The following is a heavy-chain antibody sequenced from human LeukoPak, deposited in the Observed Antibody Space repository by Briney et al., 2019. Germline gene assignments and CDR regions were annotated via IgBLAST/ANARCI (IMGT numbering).Heavy chain of an antibody. Sequence: GASVKVSCKASGYTFTSYDINWVRQATGQGLEWMGWMNPNSGNTGYAQKFQGRVTITRNTSISTAYMELSSLSSEDTAVYYCARGPAYSSSVLSALYYYYYYMDVWGKGTTVTVYS. CDR2: MNPNSGNT. D-gene: IGHD6-13*01. CDR3: ARGPAYSSSVLSALYYYYYYMDV. CDR1: GYTFTSYD. V-gene: IGHV1-8*03. J-gene: IGHJ6*03.